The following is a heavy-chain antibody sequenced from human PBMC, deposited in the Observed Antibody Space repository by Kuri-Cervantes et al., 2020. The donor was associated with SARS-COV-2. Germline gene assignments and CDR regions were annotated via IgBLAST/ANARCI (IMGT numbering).Heavy chain of an antibody. J-gene: IGHJ5*02. Sequence: GGSLRLSCAASGFTFSSYAMSWVRQAPGKGLEWVSVIYSGGSTYYADSVKGRFTISRDNAKNSLYLQMNSLRAEDTAVYYCARDQGKQQRGWAWGQGTLVTVSS. CDR2: IYSGGST. V-gene: IGHV3-66*01. CDR1: GFTFSSYA. CDR3: ARDQGKQQRGWA. D-gene: IGHD6-13*01.